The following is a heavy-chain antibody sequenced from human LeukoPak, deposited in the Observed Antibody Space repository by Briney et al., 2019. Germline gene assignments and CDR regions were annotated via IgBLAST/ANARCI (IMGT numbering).Heavy chain of an antibody. J-gene: IGHJ4*01. Sequence: SETPSLTCTVSGGSITGYYWSWIRQPPGKGLEWIGYLYYSGGTDYNRSLKSRVTMSVDTSKNQFSLKLRFVTAADTAVYYCARRADYFSTTGYDKFDYWGQDPWSPSPQ. CDR3: ARRADYFSTTGYDKFDY. D-gene: IGHD3-9*01. V-gene: IGHV4-59*08. CDR2: LYYSGGT. CDR1: GGSITGYY.